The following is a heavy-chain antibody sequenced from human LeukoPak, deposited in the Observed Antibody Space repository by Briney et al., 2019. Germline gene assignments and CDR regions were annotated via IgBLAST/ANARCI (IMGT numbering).Heavy chain of an antibody. CDR1: GGSISSSAYY. CDR3: ARFGSDSFGYKYYFDS. V-gene: IGHV4-39*01. Sequence: SETLSLTCTVSGGSISSSAYYWGWIRQPPGKGLEWFGSISYSGSTYYNPSLKSRVTISVDTSKNHFSLRLNSVTAADTAVYFCARFGSDSFGYKYYFDSWGQGILVTVSS. J-gene: IGHJ4*02. CDR2: ISYSGST. D-gene: IGHD3-22*01.